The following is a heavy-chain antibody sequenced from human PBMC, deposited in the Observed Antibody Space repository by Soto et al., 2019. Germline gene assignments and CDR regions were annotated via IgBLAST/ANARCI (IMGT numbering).Heavy chain of an antibody. V-gene: IGHV3-11*06. CDR2: ISSRSTYT. CDR3: ARDLAWKRGKVGRYYYGMDV. Sequence: QVLLVESGGGLVKAGGSLRLSCAASGFIFSDYYMSWVRQTPGTGLEWVSYISSRSTYTNYADSVKGRFTISRDNTKNSLFLQMDSLRVEDTAVYYCARDLAWKRGKVGRYYYGMDVWGQGTTVTVSS. J-gene: IGHJ6*02. D-gene: IGHD1-1*01. CDR1: GFIFSDYY.